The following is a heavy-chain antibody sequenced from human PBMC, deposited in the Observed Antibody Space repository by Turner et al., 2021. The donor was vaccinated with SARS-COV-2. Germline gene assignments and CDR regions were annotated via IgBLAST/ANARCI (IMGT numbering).Heavy chain of an antibody. CDR1: GGSISSSSYY. V-gene: IGHV4-39*01. CDR2: IYYSGSS. Sequence: QLHLQESGPGLVKPSETLSLTCTVSGGSISSSSYYWGWIRQPPGKGLEWIGNIYYSGSSYYNPSLKSRVTISVDTSKNQFSLKLSSVTAADTAVYYCASYSRGYSYDEAFDYWGQGTLVTVS. J-gene: IGHJ4*02. D-gene: IGHD5-18*01. CDR3: ASYSRGYSYDEAFDY.